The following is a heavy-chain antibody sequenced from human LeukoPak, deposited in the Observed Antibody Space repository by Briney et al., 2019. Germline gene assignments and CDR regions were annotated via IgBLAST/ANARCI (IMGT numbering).Heavy chain of an antibody. Sequence: PGGSLRLSCAASGFTFNNYAMNWVRQAPGKGLEWVSAIRGSGGSTYYADSVKGRFTISRDNSKNTLYLQMNSLRAEDTAVYYCAKSAIFGGHDAFDIWGQGTMVTVSS. D-gene: IGHD3-3*01. CDR3: AKSAIFGGHDAFDI. V-gene: IGHV3-23*01. CDR2: IRGSGGST. CDR1: GFTFNNYA. J-gene: IGHJ3*02.